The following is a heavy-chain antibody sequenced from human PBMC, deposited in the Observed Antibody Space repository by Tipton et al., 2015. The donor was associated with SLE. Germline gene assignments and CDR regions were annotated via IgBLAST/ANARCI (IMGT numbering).Heavy chain of an antibody. CDR3: ARSLYKQLTFEFFHH. CDR1: GGSFRGYY. D-gene: IGHD6-13*01. V-gene: IGHV4-34*01. Sequence: TLSLTCAIYGGSFRGYYWGWIRQPPGKGLEWIGEINHSGSTNYNPSLKSRVTISVDTSKNQFSLKLSSVTAADTAVYYCARSLYKQLTFEFFHHWGQDTLVTVSS. CDR2: INHSGST. J-gene: IGHJ1*01.